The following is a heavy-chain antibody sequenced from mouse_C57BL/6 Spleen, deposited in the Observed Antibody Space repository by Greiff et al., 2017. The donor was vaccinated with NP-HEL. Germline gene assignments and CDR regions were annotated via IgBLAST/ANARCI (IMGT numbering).Heavy chain of an antibody. CDR1: GYTFTSYW. CDR2: IDPSDSYT. D-gene: IGHD1-1*01. CDR3: ARRRITTVVATPYWYFDV. Sequence: VQLQQPGAELVMPGASVKLSCKASGYTFTSYWMHWVKQRPGQGLEWIGEIDPSDSYTNYNQKFKGKSTLTVDKSSSTAYMQLSSLTSEDSAVYYCARRRITTVVATPYWYFDVWGTGTTVTVSS. J-gene: IGHJ1*03. V-gene: IGHV1-69*01.